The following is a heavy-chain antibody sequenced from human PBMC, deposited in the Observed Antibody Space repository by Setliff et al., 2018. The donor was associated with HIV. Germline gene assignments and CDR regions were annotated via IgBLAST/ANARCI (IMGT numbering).Heavy chain of an antibody. CDR2: INPGGGGT. CDR3: ARVLRQTVEMATMNYYYYYMDV. CDR1: GYTFTSYY. V-gene: IGHV1-46*01. J-gene: IGHJ6*03. Sequence: ASVKVSCKASGYTFTSYYMHWVRQAPGQGLEWMGIINPGGGGTSYAQKFQGRITMTRDTSTSTVYLDLSSLTSEDTAVYYCARVLRQTVEMATMNYYYYYMDVWGKGTTVTSP. D-gene: IGHD5-12*01.